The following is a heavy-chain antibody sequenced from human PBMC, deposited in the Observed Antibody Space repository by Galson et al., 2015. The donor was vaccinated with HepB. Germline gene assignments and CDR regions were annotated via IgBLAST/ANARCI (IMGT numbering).Heavy chain of an antibody. D-gene: IGHD2-21*02. CDR3: ARDDCDPYGYFDY. V-gene: IGHV3-30-3*01. J-gene: IGHJ4*02. CDR1: GFTFSSYA. CDR2: ISYDGSNK. Sequence: SLRLSCAASGFTFSSYAMHWVRQAPGKGLEWVAVISYDGSNKYYADSVKGRFTISRDNSKNTLYLQMNSLRAEDTAVYYCARDDCDPYGYFDYWGQGTLVTVSS.